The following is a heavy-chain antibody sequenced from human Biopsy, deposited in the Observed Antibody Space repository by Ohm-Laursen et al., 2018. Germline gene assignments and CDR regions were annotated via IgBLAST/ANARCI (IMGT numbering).Heavy chain of an antibody. D-gene: IGHD2-15*01. CDR3: AKDHCSGGTCYSDEPVFDF. CDR2: ISGSGSTT. Sequence: GSLRLSCSATGFTFSSYVMSWVRQAPGKGLEWVSTISGSGSTTYYADSVKGRFTISRDNSKNTLYLQMNSLRAEDTAVYYCAKDHCSGGTCYSDEPVFDFWGQGTLVTVSS. V-gene: IGHV3-23*01. CDR1: GFTFSSYV. J-gene: IGHJ4*02.